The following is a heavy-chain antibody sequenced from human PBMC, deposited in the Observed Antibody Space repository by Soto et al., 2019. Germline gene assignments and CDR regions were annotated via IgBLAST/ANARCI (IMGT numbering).Heavy chain of an antibody. CDR2: IYHSGST. Sequence: TLSLTCAVSGDSISSSNWWSWVRQPPGKGLEWIGEIYHSGSTNYNPSLKSRVTISVDKSKNQFSLKLSSVTAADTAVYYCAGAPWRYCSGGSCYPPTYWGQGTLVTVSS. V-gene: IGHV4-4*02. CDR1: GDSISSSNW. D-gene: IGHD2-15*01. CDR3: AGAPWRYCSGGSCYPPTY. J-gene: IGHJ4*02.